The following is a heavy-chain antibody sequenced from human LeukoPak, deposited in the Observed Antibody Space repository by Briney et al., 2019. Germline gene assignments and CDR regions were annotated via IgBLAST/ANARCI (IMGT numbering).Heavy chain of an antibody. J-gene: IGHJ6*03. V-gene: IGHV4-61*02. CDR3: ARAFPAGYYYYYMDV. Sequence: SETLSLTCTVSGGSISSGSYYWSWIRQPAGKGLEWIGRIYTSGSTNYNPSLKSRVTISVDTSRSQFSLKLSSVTAADTAVYYCARAFPAGYYYYYMDVWGKGTTVTVSS. CDR2: IYTSGST. D-gene: IGHD2/OR15-2a*01. CDR1: GGSISSGSYY.